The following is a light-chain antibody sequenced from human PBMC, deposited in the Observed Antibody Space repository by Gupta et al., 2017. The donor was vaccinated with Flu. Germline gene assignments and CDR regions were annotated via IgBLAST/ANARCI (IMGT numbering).Light chain of an antibody. CDR2: EVN. CDR1: RSDVGTYNR. CDR3: SSYTSTYMGV. J-gene: IGLJ1*01. Sequence: TRSDVGTYNRVSWYQQSPGTAPKLRIYEVNNRPSGVPDRLSGSKSGNTASLTISGLQPEDEADYYCSSYTSTYMGVFGTGTKVTVL. V-gene: IGLV2-18*02.